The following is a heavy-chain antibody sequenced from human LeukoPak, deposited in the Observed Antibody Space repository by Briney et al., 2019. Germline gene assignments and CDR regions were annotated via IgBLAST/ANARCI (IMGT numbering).Heavy chain of an antibody. J-gene: IGHJ4*02. CDR2: INHSGST. Sequence: SETLSLTCAVYGGSFSGYYWSWIRQPPGKGLEWIGEINHSGSTNYNPSLKSRVTISVDTSKNQFSLKLSSVTAADTAVYYCARQAGQRLVFFFDYWGQGTLVTVSS. V-gene: IGHV4-34*01. D-gene: IGHD6-13*01. CDR1: GGSFSGYY. CDR3: ARQAGQRLVFFFDY.